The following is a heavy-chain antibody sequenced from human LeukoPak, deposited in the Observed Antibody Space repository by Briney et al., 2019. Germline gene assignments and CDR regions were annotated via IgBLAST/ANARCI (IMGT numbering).Heavy chain of an antibody. CDR3: ARMYRYYYDSSGRYYFDY. CDR1: GGSFSGYY. V-gene: IGHV4-34*01. CDR2: INHSGST. D-gene: IGHD3-22*01. J-gene: IGHJ4*02. Sequence: SETLSLTCAVYGGSFSGYYWSWIRKPPGKGLEGIGEINHSGSTNYSPSLKSRVTISVDTSKNQFSLKLSSVTTADTAVYYCARMYRYYYDSSGRYYFDYWGQGTLVTVSS.